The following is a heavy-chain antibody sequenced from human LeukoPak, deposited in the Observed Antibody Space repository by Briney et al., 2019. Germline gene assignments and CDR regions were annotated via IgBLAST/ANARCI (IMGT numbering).Heavy chain of an antibody. D-gene: IGHD5-24*01. V-gene: IGHV1-69*13. CDR1: GGTFSSYA. CDR2: IIPIFGTA. J-gene: IGHJ4*02. CDR3: ALGDGYRNFDY. Sequence: ASVKVSCKASGGTFSSYAISWVRQAPGQGLEWMGGIIPIFGTANYAQKFQGRVTITADDSTSTAYMELSSLRSEDTAVYYCALGDGYRNFDYWGQGTLVTVSS.